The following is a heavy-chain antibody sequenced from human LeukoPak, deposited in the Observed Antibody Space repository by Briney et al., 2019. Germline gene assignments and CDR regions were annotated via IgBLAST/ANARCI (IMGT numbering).Heavy chain of an antibody. CDR3: ARGAPPDS. CDR1: GGSISSSIYY. V-gene: IGHV4-31*03. Sequence: SETLSLTCTVSGGSISSSIYYWNWIRQHPGKGLEWIGYIYNSGSTYYNPSLKSRVTISVDTSKNHFSLRLTSVTAADSAVYYCARGAPPDSWGQGTLVTVSS. CDR2: IYNSGST. J-gene: IGHJ4*02.